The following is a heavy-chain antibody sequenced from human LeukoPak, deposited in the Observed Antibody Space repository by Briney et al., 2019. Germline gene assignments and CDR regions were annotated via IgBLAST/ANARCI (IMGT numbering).Heavy chain of an antibody. D-gene: IGHD1-26*01. V-gene: IGHV4-34*01. Sequence: SETLSLTCAVYGGSFSGYYWSWIRQLPGKGLEWIGEINHSGSTNYNPSLKSRVTISVDTSKNQFSLKLSSVTAADTAVYYCARASQGVGADYWGQGTLVTVSS. CDR3: ARASQGVGADY. CDR1: GGSFSGYY. J-gene: IGHJ4*02. CDR2: INHSGST.